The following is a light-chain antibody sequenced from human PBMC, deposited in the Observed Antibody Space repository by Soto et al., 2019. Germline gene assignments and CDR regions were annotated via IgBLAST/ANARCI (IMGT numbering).Light chain of an antibody. CDR1: QDISHH. Sequence: DIQLTQSPSSLSASVGDRVTITCQASQDISHHLNWYQQKPGKAPNLLIYDASDLETGVPSRFSGGGSGTFFSFTINSLQPEDIATYYCQKHDGVPLFGPGTKVEIK. CDR3: QKHDGVPL. CDR2: DAS. V-gene: IGKV1-33*01. J-gene: IGKJ3*01.